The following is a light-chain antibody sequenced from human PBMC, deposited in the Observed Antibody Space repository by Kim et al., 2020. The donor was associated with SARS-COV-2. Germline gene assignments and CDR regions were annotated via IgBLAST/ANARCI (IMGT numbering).Light chain of an antibody. V-gene: IGLV1-44*01. CDR1: SSNIGSNT. Sequence: QSVLTQPPSASGTPGQRVTISCSGSSSNIGSNTVNWYQQLPGTAPKLLIYSDYQRASGVPDRFSGSRSGTSASLAISGLLSEDEADYYCAVWGESLRGRLLGTGTQLTVL. CDR2: SDY. J-gene: IGLJ1*01. CDR3: AVWGESLRGRL.